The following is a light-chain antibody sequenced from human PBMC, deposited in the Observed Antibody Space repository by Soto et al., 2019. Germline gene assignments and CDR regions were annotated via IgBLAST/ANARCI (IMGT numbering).Light chain of an antibody. V-gene: IGLV1-40*01. CDR3: QSYDSSPSGSLYV. CDR1: SSNIGAGYD. J-gene: IGLJ1*01. Sequence: QSVLPQPPSVSGAPGQRVTISCTGSSSNIGAGYDVHWYQQLPGTAPKLLIYGNSNRPSGVPDRFSGSKSGTSASLAITGLQAEDEADYYCQSYDSSPSGSLYVFGTGTKVTVL. CDR2: GNS.